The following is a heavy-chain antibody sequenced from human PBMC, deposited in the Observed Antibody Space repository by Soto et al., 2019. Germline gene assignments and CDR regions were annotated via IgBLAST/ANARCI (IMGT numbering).Heavy chain of an antibody. CDR3: ARPWSELYCSSTSCPPTYYYYYYYMDV. V-gene: IGHV4-59*01. J-gene: IGHJ6*03. D-gene: IGHD2-2*01. Sequence: PSATLSLTCTVSGGSISSYYWSWIRQPPGKGLEWIGYIYYSGSTNYNPSLKSRVTISVDTSKNQFSLKLSSVTAADTAVYYCARPWSELYCSSTSCPPTYYYYYYYMDVWGKGTTVTVS. CDR2: IYYSGST. CDR1: GGSISSYY.